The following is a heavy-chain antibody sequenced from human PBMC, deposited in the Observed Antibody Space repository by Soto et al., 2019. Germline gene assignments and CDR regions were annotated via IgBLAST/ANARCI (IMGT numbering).Heavy chain of an antibody. CDR2: INHSGST. J-gene: IGHJ6*02. CDR3: ARRKGGSYYYYYGMDV. CDR1: GGSFSGYY. Sequence: PSETLSLTCAVYGGSFSGYYWSWIRQPPGKGLEWIGEINHSGSTNYNPSLKSRVTISVDTSKNQFSLKLSSVTAADTAVYYCARRKGGSYYYYYGMDVWGQGTTVTAP. D-gene: IGHD2-15*01. V-gene: IGHV4-34*01.